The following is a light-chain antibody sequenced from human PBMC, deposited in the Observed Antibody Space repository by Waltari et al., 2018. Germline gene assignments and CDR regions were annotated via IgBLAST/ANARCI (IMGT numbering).Light chain of an antibody. Sequence: QAGLTQPPSVSKDLRQTATLTCTGNSNNVGNQGAAWLQHHQGHPPKLLSYRNKNRPSGISERFSAYRSGNTAFLTITGLQPEDEADYYCSAWDSSLSGYVCGTGTRLTVL. CDR2: RNK. J-gene: IGLJ1*01. CDR3: SAWDSSLSGYV. CDR1: SNNVGNQG. V-gene: IGLV10-54*04.